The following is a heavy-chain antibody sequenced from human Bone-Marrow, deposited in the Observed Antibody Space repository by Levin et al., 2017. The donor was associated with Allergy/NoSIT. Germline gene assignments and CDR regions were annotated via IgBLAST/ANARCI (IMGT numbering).Heavy chain of an antibody. CDR3: ARVIERITIFGVVIHAPHLDY. Sequence: GGSLRLSCAASGFTFSSYSMNWVRQAPGKGLEWVSSISSSSSYIYYADSVKGRFTISRDNAKNSLYLQMNSLRAEDTAVYYCARVIERITIFGVVIHAPHLDYWGQGTLVTVSS. D-gene: IGHD3-3*01. V-gene: IGHV3-21*01. CDR1: GFTFSSYS. CDR2: ISSSSSYI. J-gene: IGHJ4*02.